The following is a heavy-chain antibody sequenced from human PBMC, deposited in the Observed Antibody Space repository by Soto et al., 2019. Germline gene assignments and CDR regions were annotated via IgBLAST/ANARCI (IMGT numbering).Heavy chain of an antibody. CDR2: ISAYNGIA. V-gene: IGHV1-18*01. CDR1: VCSLTTYW. J-gene: IGHJ4*02. CDR3: ARNGGSSSPLDD. D-gene: IGHD6-6*01. Sequence: SVKVACKPCVCSLTTYWITLMQQAPGQGLEWMGWISAYNGIANYAQKFQGRINMTTDTSTNTAYMELRSLRSDDAAVYYCARNGGSSSPLDDWGQGTLVTVSS.